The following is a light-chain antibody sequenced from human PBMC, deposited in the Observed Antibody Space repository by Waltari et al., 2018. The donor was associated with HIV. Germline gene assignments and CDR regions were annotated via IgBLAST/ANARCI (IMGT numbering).Light chain of an antibody. V-gene: IGLV3-19*01. Sequence: SSELTQDPAVSVALGQTVRITCQGDSLRSYYATWYQQKPGQAPVLVIYGENTRPSGLPDRFSGSSSGNTASLTITGAQAEDEADYYCNSRDSSGNHLVFGTGTKVTVL. CDR3: NSRDSSGNHLV. J-gene: IGLJ1*01. CDR1: SLRSYY. CDR2: GEN.